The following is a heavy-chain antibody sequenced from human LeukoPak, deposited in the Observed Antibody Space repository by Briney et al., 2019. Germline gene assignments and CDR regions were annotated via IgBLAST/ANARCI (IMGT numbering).Heavy chain of an antibody. CDR3: ATKQWLAPPPDS. V-gene: IGHV3-74*01. CDR1: GFTFSKYW. Sequence: PGGSLRLSCVASGFTFSKYWMLWVRQGPGKGLESVSRINTDGTATTYADSVKGRFTVSRDNADNTMFLQMNSVRDEDTAVYYCATKQWLAPPPDSWGQGTPVTVSS. J-gene: IGHJ4*02. CDR2: INTDGTAT. D-gene: IGHD6-19*01.